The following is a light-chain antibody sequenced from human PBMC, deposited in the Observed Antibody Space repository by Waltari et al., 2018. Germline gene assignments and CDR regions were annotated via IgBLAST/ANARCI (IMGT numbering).Light chain of an antibody. CDR2: AAS. V-gene: IGKV3-20*01. CDR1: QSVRSGH. CDR3: QQYGSSPWT. Sequence: ELVLTQSPGTLSLSPGERAPLSCRASQSVRSGHLAWFQQKPGQAPRLLIYAASSRATALPDRFTGSGSRTDFALTIGRLEPEDSAVYYCQQYGSSPWTFGQGTKVEIK. J-gene: IGKJ1*01.